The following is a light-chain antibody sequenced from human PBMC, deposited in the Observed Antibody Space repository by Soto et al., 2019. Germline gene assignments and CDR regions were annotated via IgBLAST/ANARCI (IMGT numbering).Light chain of an antibody. V-gene: IGLV2-14*03. J-gene: IGLJ1*01. CDR2: DAY. Sequence: QSALTQPASVAGSPGQSITTSCIGTRSDIGGSPYVSWHQQHPGKAPQLMIYDAYERPVGASNRFSGSTSGNTSSLTISGLQNEDEADYYCSSYADDRSYGFGSGTKVTVL. CDR3: SSYADDRSYG. CDR1: RSDIGGSPY.